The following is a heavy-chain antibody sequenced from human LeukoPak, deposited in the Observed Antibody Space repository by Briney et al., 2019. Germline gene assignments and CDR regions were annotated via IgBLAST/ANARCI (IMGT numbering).Heavy chain of an antibody. J-gene: IGHJ4*02. V-gene: IGHV3-23*01. Sequence: GGSLRLSCAASGFTFSSYAMSWVRQAPGKGLEWVSAVTGSGGNTYYADSVKGRFTISRDNSKNTLYLQMNSLRAEDTAVYYCAEHGSSSLFDYWGQGTLVTVSS. CDR3: AEHGSSSLFDY. CDR1: GFTFSSYA. D-gene: IGHD6-6*01. CDR2: VTGSGGNT.